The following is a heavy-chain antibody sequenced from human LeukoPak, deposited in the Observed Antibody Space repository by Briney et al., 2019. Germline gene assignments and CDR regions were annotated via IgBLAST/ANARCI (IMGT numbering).Heavy chain of an antibody. J-gene: IGHJ4*02. CDR1: GITFDDYG. Sequence: GGSLRLSCAASGITFDDYGMSWVRQASGKGLEWVSGINWNGGSTGYADSVKGRFTISRDNGKNSLYLQMNSLRAEDTALYYCARGGDSSGSYFDYWGQGTLVTVSS. CDR3: ARGGDSSGSYFDY. CDR2: INWNGGST. V-gene: IGHV3-20*04. D-gene: IGHD3-22*01.